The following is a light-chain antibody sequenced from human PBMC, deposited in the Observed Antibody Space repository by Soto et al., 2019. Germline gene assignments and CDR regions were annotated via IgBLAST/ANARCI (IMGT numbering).Light chain of an antibody. CDR1: SSNIGSNY. CDR2: RNN. V-gene: IGLV1-47*01. CDR3: AAWDDSLSVV. Sequence: QSVLTQPPSASGTPGQRVTISCSGSSSNIGSNYVYWYQQLPGTAPKPLIYRNNQRPSGVPDRFSGSKSGTSASLAISGLRSEDEADYYCAAWDDSLSVVFGGGTKVTVL. J-gene: IGLJ2*01.